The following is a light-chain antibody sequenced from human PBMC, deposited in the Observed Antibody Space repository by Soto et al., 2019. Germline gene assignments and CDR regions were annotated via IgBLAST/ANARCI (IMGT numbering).Light chain of an antibody. CDR2: EVT. J-gene: IGLJ2*01. CDR1: SRDVGGYND. V-gene: IGLV2-14*01. Sequence: QSALTQPASVSGSPGHSIAISCTGTSRDVGGYNDVSWYQQHPGKAPKLMIYEVTNRPSGVSNRSSGSHSGNTASLTISGLQAEDEADYYSSSYILGGVVFGGGTKLTVL. CDR3: SSYILGGVV.